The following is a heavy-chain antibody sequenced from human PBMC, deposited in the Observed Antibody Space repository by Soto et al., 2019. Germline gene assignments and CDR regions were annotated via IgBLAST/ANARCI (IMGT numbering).Heavy chain of an antibody. V-gene: IGHV3-23*01. CDR2: ISGSGDST. CDR1: GFTFSSYA. J-gene: IGHJ4*02. CDR3: ARRGSGSYYDY. D-gene: IGHD1-26*01. Sequence: EVQLLESGGGLVQPGGSLRLSCEASGFTFSSYAMRWVRQAPGKGLEWVSAISGSGDSTYYADSVKGRFTISREQAKNTLYLHMNRLRAEDTAVYYCARRGSGSYYDYWGQGTLVTVSS.